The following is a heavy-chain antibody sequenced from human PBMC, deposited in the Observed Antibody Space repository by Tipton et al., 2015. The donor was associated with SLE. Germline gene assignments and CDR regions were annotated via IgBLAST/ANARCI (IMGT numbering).Heavy chain of an antibody. CDR3: ARDKEQWLVPFDY. D-gene: IGHD6-19*01. J-gene: IGHJ4*02. CDR2: ISSSSSTI. CDR1: GFTFSSYS. Sequence: SLRLSCAASGFTFSSYSMNWVRQAPGKGLEWVSYISSSSSTIYYADSVKGRFTTSRDNAKNSLYLQMNSLRAEDTAVYYCARDKEQWLVPFDYWGQGTLVTVPS. V-gene: IGHV3-48*01.